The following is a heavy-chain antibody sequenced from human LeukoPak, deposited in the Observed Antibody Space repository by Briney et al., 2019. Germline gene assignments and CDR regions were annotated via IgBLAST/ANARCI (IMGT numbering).Heavy chain of an antibody. CDR2: IYYSGST. Sequence: SETLSLTCTVSGGSISSYYWSWIRQPPGKGLEWIGYIYYSGSTNYNPSLKSRVTISVDTSKNQFSLKLSSATAADTAVYYCARGYGSGSYRYYFDYWGQGTLVTVSS. J-gene: IGHJ4*02. D-gene: IGHD3-10*01. CDR3: ARGYGSGSYRYYFDY. CDR1: GGSISSYY. V-gene: IGHV4-59*01.